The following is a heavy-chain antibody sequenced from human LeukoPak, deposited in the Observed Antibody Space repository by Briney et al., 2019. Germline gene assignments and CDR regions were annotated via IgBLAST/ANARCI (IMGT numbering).Heavy chain of an antibody. V-gene: IGHV1-69*13. J-gene: IGHJ6*02. D-gene: IGHD2-15*01. Sequence: ASVKVSCKASGGTFSSYAISWVRQAPGQGLEWMGGIIPIFGTANYAQKFQGRVTITADESTSTAYMELSSLRSEDTAVYYCASATVVVAGYYYYYGTDVWGQGTTVTVSS. CDR2: IIPIFGTA. CDR1: GGTFSSYA. CDR3: ASATVVVAGYYYYYGTDV.